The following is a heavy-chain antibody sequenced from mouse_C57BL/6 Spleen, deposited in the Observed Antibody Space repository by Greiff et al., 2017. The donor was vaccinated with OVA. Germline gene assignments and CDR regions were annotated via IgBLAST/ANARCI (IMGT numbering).Heavy chain of an antibody. Sequence: VQLKESGPELVKPGASVKISCKASGYTFTDYYMNWVKQSHGKSLEWIGDINPNNGGTSHNQKFKGKATLTVDKSSSTAYMELRSLTSEDSAVYYCARSLYYAMDYWGQGTSVTVSS. CDR3: ARSLYYAMDY. J-gene: IGHJ4*01. CDR1: GYTFTDYY. V-gene: IGHV1-26*01. CDR2: INPNNGGT.